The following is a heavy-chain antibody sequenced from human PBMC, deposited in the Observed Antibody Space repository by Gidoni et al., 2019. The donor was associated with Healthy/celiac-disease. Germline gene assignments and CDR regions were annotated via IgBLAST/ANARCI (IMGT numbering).Heavy chain of an antibody. Sequence: EVQLVESGGGWVQPGGSLQLSCAASGFTFSGSAMHWVRQASGKGLEWVGRIRSKANSYATAYAASVKGRFTISRDDSKNTAYLQMNSLKTEDTAVYYCTREFGPVSSFDYWGQGTLVTVSS. V-gene: IGHV3-73*02. CDR1: GFTFSGSA. D-gene: IGHD2-8*01. J-gene: IGHJ4*02. CDR2: IRSKANSYAT. CDR3: TREFGPVSSFDY.